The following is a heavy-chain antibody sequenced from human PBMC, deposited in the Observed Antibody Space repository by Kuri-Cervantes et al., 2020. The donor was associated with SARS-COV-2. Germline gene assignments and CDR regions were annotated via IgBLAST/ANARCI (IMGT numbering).Heavy chain of an antibody. CDR1: GFSFGSYA. CDR3: AKDPTATTEYHYAMDV. Sequence: LSLTCAASGFSFGSYAMSWVRQAPGKGLEWVSVISGSGTGAYYADSVKGRFTISRDNSKNTLYLQMNSLRAEDTAVYFCAKDPTATTEYHYAMDVWGQGTTVTVSS. CDR2: ISGSGTGA. J-gene: IGHJ6*02. V-gene: IGHV3-23*01. D-gene: IGHD1-7*01.